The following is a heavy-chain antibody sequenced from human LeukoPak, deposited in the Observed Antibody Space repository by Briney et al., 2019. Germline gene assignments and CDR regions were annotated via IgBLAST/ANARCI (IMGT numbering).Heavy chain of an antibody. CDR3: ARDPYYYDSSGYLDFDY. J-gene: IGHJ4*02. D-gene: IGHD3-22*01. CDR1: GFTFSSYG. Sequence: PGGSLRLSCAASGFTFSSYGMHWVRQAPGKGLEWVAVIWYDGSNKYYADPVKGRFTISRDNSKNTLYLQMNSLRAEDTAVYYCARDPYYYDSSGYLDFDYWGQGTLVTVSS. V-gene: IGHV3-33*01. CDR2: IWYDGSNK.